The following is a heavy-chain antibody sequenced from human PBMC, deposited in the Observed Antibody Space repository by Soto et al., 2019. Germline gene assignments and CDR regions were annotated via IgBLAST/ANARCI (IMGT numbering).Heavy chain of an antibody. V-gene: IGHV4-59*08. CDR2: IYYSGST. J-gene: IGHJ4*02. CDR1: GGSISSYY. D-gene: IGHD6-13*01. CDR3: ARHLDSSSWTEIDY. Sequence: SETLSLTCTVSGGSISSYYWSWIRQPPGKGLEWIGYIYYSGSTNYNPSLKSRVTISVDTSKNQFSLKLSSVTAADTAVYYCARHLDSSSWTEIDYWGQGTLVTVSS.